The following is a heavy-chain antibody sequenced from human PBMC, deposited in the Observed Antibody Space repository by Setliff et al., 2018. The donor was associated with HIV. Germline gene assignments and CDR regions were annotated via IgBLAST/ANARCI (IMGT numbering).Heavy chain of an antibody. D-gene: IGHD2-21*02. CDR3: VRWYYCVSGACYRADY. Sequence: SETLSLTCTASGDSMNDYYWTWIRQPAGKALEWIGRINNFKPSLRSRVSMSIDTSKNQFSLKLESMTAADTAVYYCVRWYYCVSGACYRADYWGQGTMVTVSS. CDR1: GDSMNDYY. CDR2: IN. J-gene: IGHJ4*02. V-gene: IGHV4-4*07.